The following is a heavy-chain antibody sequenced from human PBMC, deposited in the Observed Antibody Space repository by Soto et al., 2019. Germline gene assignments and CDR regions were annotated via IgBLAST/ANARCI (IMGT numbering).Heavy chain of an antibody. Sequence: EVQLLESGGGLVQPGGSLSLSCAASAFTFNNYAMSWVRQAPGKGLEWVSGIGGSGRTTYYADSVKGRFTISRDNSNXXXFLQMNSLRAEDTAVYYCAKSRYSDSSGDFYDYWGQGTLVTVSS. CDR1: AFTFNNYA. V-gene: IGHV3-23*01. CDR2: IGGSGRTT. CDR3: AKSRYSDSSGDFYDY. J-gene: IGHJ4*02. D-gene: IGHD3-22*01.